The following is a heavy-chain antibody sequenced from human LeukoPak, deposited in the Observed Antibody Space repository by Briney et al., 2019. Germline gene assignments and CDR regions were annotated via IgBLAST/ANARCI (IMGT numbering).Heavy chain of an antibody. D-gene: IGHD3-10*02. J-gene: IGHJ4*02. CDR1: GFTFSSYA. V-gene: IGHV3-23*01. Sequence: PGRSLRLSCAASGFTFSSYAMTWVRQAPGEGLEWVSSISAGGGGTYYADSVKGRFTISRDNSKNTVYLQMNSLRVEDTAVYYCGKDTVRGRAGDYWGQGTLVAVSS. CDR3: GKDTVRGRAGDY. CDR2: ISAGGGGT.